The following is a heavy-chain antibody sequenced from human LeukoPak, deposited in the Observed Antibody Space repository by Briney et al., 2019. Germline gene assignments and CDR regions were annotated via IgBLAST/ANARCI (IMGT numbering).Heavy chain of an antibody. CDR2: ISSSGSTI. J-gene: IGHJ5*02. CDR1: GFTFSSYW. CDR3: ARDWGPQYYDILTP. Sequence: QPGGSLRLSCAASGFTFSSYWMHWVRQAPGKGLEWVSYISSSGSTIYYADSVKGRFPISRDNAKNSLYLQMNSLRAEDTAVYYCARDWGPQYYDILTPWGQGTLVTVSS. D-gene: IGHD3-9*01. V-gene: IGHV3-48*04.